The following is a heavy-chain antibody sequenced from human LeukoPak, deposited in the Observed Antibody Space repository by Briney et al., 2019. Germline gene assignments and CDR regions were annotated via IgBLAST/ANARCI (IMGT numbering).Heavy chain of an antibody. CDR3: ARTYYYDSSGYYYFDY. Sequence: LGESLKISCKGSGYSFTSYWIGWVRQMPGKGLEWMGIIYPGDSDTRYSPSFQGQVTISADKSISTAYLRWSSLKASDTAMYYCARTYYYDSSGYYYFDYWGQGALVTVSS. J-gene: IGHJ4*02. V-gene: IGHV5-51*01. D-gene: IGHD3-22*01. CDR1: GYSFTSYW. CDR2: IYPGDSDT.